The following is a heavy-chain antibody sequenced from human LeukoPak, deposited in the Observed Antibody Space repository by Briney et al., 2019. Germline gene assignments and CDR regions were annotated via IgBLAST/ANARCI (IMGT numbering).Heavy chain of an antibody. V-gene: IGHV3-23*01. Sequence: PGGSLRLSCAVSGFTFSSYGMSWVPQAPGKGLEWVSAISGSGGSTYYADSVKGRFTISRDNSKNTLYLQMNSLRAEDTAVYYCAKDGVRQKADDYWGQGTLVTVFS. CDR2: ISGSGGST. J-gene: IGHJ4*02. CDR1: GFTFSSYG. CDR3: AKDGVRQKADDY. D-gene: IGHD3-16*01.